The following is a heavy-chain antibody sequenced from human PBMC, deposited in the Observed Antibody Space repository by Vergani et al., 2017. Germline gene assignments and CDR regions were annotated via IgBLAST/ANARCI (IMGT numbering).Heavy chain of an antibody. CDR1: GGTFSSYA. J-gene: IGHJ4*02. D-gene: IGHD6-19*01. CDR2: IIPIFGTA. Sequence: QVQLVQSGAEVKKPGSSVNVSCKASGGTFSSYAISGVRQAPGQGLEWVGGIIPIFGTANYAQKFQGRVTITADKSTSTAYMERSSLRSEDTAVYYCATMAGYSSGWDDYWGQGTLVTVSS. CDR3: ATMAGYSSGWDDY. V-gene: IGHV1-69*06.